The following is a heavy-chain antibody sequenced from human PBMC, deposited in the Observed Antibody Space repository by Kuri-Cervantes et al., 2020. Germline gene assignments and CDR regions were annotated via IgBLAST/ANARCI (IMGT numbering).Heavy chain of an antibody. V-gene: IGHV2-5*02. CDR2: IYWDDDK. Sequence: SGPTLVKPPQYLTLTCTFSGFALSTSGVGVGWIRQPPGKALEWLALIYWDDDKRYSPSLKSRLTITKDTSKNQVVLTMTNMDPVDTATYYCSHIDGCNIFDYWGRGTLVTVSS. CDR3: SHIDGCNIFDY. J-gene: IGHJ4*02. CDR1: GFALSTSGVG. D-gene: IGHD5-24*01.